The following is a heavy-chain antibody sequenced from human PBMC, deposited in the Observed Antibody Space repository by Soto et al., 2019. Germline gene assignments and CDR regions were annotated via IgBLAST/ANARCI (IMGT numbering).Heavy chain of an antibody. D-gene: IGHD2-21*01. CDR2: ISTAGNT. V-gene: IGHV3-13*01. CDR3: ARGRDSGLYYFDY. J-gene: IGHJ4*02. Sequence: GGSPRLSCAASGFTFSNYDMHWVRKATGKGLEWVSTISTAGNTYSPGSVKGRFTISRENAKNSLYLQMNSLRVDDTAVYYCARGRDSGLYYFDYWGQGTLVTVSS. CDR1: GFTFSNYD.